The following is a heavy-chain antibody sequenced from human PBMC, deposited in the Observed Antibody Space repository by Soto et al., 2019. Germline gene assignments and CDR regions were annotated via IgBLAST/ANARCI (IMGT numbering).Heavy chain of an antibody. V-gene: IGHV1-18*01. Sequence: QVQLVQSGAEVKKPGASVKVSCKASGYTFTSYGISWVRQAPGQGLEWMGWISAYNGNTNYAQKLQGRVTMTTDTATSTAYMEQRMLRSDVTAVYYCARDLGRDGYNYQTYFDSSGQRTLVTVSS. CDR1: GYTFTSYG. CDR2: ISAYNGNT. J-gene: IGHJ4*02. CDR3: ARDLGRDGYNYQTYFDS. D-gene: IGHD5-12*01.